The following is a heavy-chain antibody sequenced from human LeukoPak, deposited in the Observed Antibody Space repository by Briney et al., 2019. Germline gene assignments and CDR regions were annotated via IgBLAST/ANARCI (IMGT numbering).Heavy chain of an antibody. D-gene: IGHD6-19*01. Sequence: PSETLSLTCTVSGGSISSYYWSWIRQPPGKGLEWIGYIYYSGSTNYNPSLKSRVTISVDTSKNQFSLKLSSVTAADTAVYYCASTRTLRPSGIAVAGFDPWGQGTLVTVSS. CDR2: IYYSGST. CDR1: GGSISSYY. V-gene: IGHV4-59*01. J-gene: IGHJ5*02. CDR3: ASTRTLRPSGIAVAGFDP.